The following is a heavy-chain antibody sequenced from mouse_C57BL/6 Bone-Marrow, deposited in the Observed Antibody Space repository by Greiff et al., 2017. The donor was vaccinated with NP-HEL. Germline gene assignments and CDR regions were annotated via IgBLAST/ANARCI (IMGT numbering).Heavy chain of an antibody. J-gene: IGHJ1*03. CDR2: ISDGGSYT. CDR3: ARDPLYYGSSHWYFDV. V-gene: IGHV5-4*01. D-gene: IGHD1-1*01. CDR1: GFTFSSYA. Sequence: EVHLVESGGGLVKPGGSLKLSCAASGFTFSSYAMSWVRQTPEKRLEWVATISDGGSYTYYPDNVKGRFTISRDNAKNNLYLQMSHLKSEDTAMYYCARDPLYYGSSHWYFDVWGTGTTVTVSS.